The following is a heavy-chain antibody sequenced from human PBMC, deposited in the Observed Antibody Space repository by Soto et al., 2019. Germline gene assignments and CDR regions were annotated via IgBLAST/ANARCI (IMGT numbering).Heavy chain of an antibody. D-gene: IGHD6-13*01. CDR1: GFSLSTTGVG. V-gene: IGHV2-5*02. Sequence: GSGPTLVNPTQTLTLTCTFSGFSLSTTGVGVGWIRQPPGKALEWLALIYWDDDQRYSPSLKSRLTITKDTSKSQVVLSMTNMDPVDTATYYCAHSGTWSLGGNWFDPWGQGTLVTVSS. CDR3: AHSGTWSLGGNWFDP. J-gene: IGHJ5*02. CDR2: IYWDDDQ.